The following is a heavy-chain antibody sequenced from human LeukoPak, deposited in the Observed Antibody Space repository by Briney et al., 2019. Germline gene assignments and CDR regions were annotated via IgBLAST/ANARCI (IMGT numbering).Heavy chain of an antibody. CDR1: GFTFNTFW. J-gene: IGHJ6*03. Sequence: GESLRLSCAASGFTFNTFWMTWLRQAPGKGLEWVANIHQEGRTKYYADSVKGRFTISRDNANNALNLQINSLRAEDTALYYCARGRGDYYYYYMDVWGKGTTVTVSS. CDR3: ARGRGDYYYYYMDV. V-gene: IGHV3-7*01. D-gene: IGHD3-16*01. CDR2: IHQEGRTK.